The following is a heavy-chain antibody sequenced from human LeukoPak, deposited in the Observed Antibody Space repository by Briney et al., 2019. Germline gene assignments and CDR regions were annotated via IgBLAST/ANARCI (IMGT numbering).Heavy chain of an antibody. D-gene: IGHD4-17*01. Sequence: ASVKVSCKASGYTFTSYYMHWVRQAPGQGPEWMGIINPSGGSTSYAQKFQGRVTMTRDTSTSTVYMELSSLRSEDTAVYYCARDGTTVTPPGSWFDPWGQGTLVTVSS. J-gene: IGHJ5*02. V-gene: IGHV1-46*01. CDR1: GYTFTSYY. CDR2: INPSGGST. CDR3: ARDGTTVTPPGSWFDP.